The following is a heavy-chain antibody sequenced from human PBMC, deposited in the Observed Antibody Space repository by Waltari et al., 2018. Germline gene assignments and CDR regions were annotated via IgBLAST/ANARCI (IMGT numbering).Heavy chain of an antibody. V-gene: IGHV3-23*01. D-gene: IGHD1-1*01. Sequence: EVQLLESGGGLLQPGESLRLSCAASGFTFSDYAMTWVRQAPGKWRDWVSDITGQGDETQYADSVRGRFTSARDNFRNTLYLQMDSLGADDTAVYYCAKGTTRGYFYYGMDVWGQGTTVTVS. CDR2: ITGQGDET. J-gene: IGHJ6*02. CDR3: AKGTTRGYFYYGMDV. CDR1: GFTFSDYA.